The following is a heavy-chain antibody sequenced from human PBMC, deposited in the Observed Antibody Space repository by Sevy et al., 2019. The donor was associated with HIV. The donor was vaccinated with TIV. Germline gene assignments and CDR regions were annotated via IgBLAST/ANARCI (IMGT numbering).Heavy chain of an antibody. Sequence: GGSLRLSCAASGFTFSSYSMNWVRQAPGKWLEWVSSISSSSSYIYYADSVKGRFTISRDNAKNSLYLQMNSLRAEDTAVYYCARGRDGYSILLYWGQGTLVTVSS. D-gene: IGHD4-4*01. J-gene: IGHJ4*02. V-gene: IGHV3-21*01. CDR2: ISSSSSYI. CDR3: ARGRDGYSILLY. CDR1: GFTFSSYS.